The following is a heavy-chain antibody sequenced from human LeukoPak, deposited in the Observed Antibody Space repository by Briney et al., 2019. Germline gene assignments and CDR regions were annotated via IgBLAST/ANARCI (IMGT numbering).Heavy chain of an antibody. Sequence: PGGSLRLSCAASGFTVSSNYMSWVRQAPGKGLEWVSVIYSGGSTYYADSVKGRFTISRDNSKNTLYLQMNSLRAEDTAVYYCAKGPGGSGSYLQDYWGQGTLVTVSS. V-gene: IGHV3-53*01. CDR1: GFTVSSNY. J-gene: IGHJ4*02. CDR2: IYSGGST. D-gene: IGHD3-10*01. CDR3: AKGPGGSGSYLQDY.